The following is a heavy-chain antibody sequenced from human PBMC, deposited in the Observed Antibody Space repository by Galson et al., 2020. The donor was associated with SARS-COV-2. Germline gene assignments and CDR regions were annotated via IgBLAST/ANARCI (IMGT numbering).Heavy chain of an antibody. D-gene: IGHD7-27*01. J-gene: IGHJ3*02. V-gene: IGHV1-69*13. Sequence: SVKVSCKASGGTFSSYAISWVRQAPGQGLEWMGGIIPIFGTANYAQKFQGRVTITADESTSTAYMELSSLRSEDTAVYYCARKKLGKGGYDAFDIWGQGTMVTVSS. CDR3: ARKKLGKGGYDAFDI. CDR2: IIPIFGTA. CDR1: GGTFSSYA.